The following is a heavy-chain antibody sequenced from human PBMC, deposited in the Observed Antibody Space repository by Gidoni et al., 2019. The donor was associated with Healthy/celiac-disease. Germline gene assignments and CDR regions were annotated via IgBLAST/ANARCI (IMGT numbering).Heavy chain of an antibody. CDR2: IDYSGST. CDR3: ARIGYCSGGSCYYFDY. CDR1: GGSISSSSYY. V-gene: IGHV4-39*01. Sequence: QLQLQESGPGLVKPSETLSLPCTVSGGSISSSSYYWGLIRQPPGKGLEWIGSIDYSGSTYYNPSLKSRVTISVDTSKNQFSLKLSSVTAADTAVYYCARIGYCSGGSCYYFDYWGQGTLVTVSS. D-gene: IGHD2-15*01. J-gene: IGHJ4*02.